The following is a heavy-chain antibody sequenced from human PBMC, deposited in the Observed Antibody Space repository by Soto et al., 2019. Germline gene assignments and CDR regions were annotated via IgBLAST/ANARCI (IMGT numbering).Heavy chain of an antibody. CDR3: ARGDCVGGTCYSLAGSFYYYMDV. CDR1: GFTFSNYW. J-gene: IGHJ6*03. CDR2: INNDGSVS. D-gene: IGHD2-15*01. Sequence: EVQLVESGGGLVQPGGSLRLSCVASGFTFSNYWMYWVRQAPGEGLVWVSRINNDGSVSSYADSVKGRLPISRDNVKNTLYLQMDSLRAEDTAVYYCARGDCVGGTCYSLAGSFYYYMDVWGKGTTVTVFS. V-gene: IGHV3-74*01.